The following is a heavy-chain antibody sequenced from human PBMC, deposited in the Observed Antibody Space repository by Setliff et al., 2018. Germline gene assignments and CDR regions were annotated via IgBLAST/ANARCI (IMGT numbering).Heavy chain of an antibody. CDR2: TYYNGTA. CDR1: GGSFSDYY. Sequence: ASETLSLTCTVYGGSFSDYYWGWVRQPPGKRLEWIGSTYYNGTAYYNPSLQSRVAISIDTSKNQFSLKLNSVTAADTAVYYCRVWVSLIELDQWGQGTLVTVSS. D-gene: IGHD3-16*01. V-gene: IGHV4-34*01. J-gene: IGHJ4*02. CDR3: RVWVSLIELDQ.